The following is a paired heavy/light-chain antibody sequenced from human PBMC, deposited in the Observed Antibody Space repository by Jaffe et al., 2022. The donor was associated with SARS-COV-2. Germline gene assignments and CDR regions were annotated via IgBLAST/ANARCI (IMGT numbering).Light chain of an antibody. Sequence: EIVMTQSPATLPVSPGERATLSCRASHSVSSNLAWYQQKPGQAPRLLIYGASTRATGIPARFSGSGSGTEFTLTISSLQSEDFAIYYCQRYNDWPPELTFGGGTRVEI. CDR2: GAS. CDR3: QRYNDWPPELT. CDR1: HSVSSN. J-gene: IGKJ4*01. V-gene: IGKV3D-15*01.
Heavy chain of an antibody. CDR1: GFTFTNAW. Sequence: EVQLVESGGGLIKPGGSLRLSCAASGFTFTNAWMTWVRQASGTGLEWVGRIKSKTDGGTTDYAASVKGRFTISRDDSKNTLYLQMNSLKTEDTAVYYCTTVPAGDFWSGDYGYYYYGMDVWGQGTSVTVS. J-gene: IGHJ6*02. CDR2: IKSKTDGGTT. CDR3: TTVPAGDFWSGDYGYYYYGMDV. V-gene: IGHV3-15*01. D-gene: IGHD3-3*01.